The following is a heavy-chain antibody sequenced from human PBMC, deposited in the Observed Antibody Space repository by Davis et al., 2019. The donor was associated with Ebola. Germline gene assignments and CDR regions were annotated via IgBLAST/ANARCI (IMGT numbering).Heavy chain of an antibody. V-gene: IGHV4-34*01. D-gene: IGHD3-22*01. CDR3: ARGRDFGSSSAPYPDS. CDR1: GGSFSGYY. J-gene: IGHJ4*02. CDR2: VHISGDS. Sequence: MPSETLSLTCAVYGGSFSGYYWSWIRQSPGQGLEWIGNVHISGDSRYNPSLRSRVIISMDTSKNQFSLRLNSVTAADTALYYCARGRDFGSSSAPYPDSWGQGSLVIVTS.